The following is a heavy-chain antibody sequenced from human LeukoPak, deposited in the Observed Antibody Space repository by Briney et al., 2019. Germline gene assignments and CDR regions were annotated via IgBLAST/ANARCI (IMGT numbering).Heavy chain of an antibody. D-gene: IGHD1-26*01. Sequence: GGSLRLSCAASGFTFSSYAMSWVRQAPGKGLEWVSAISGSGGSTYYADSVKGRFTISRDNSKNTLYPQMNSLRAEDTAVYYCAKAGGSINYYYYYGMDVWGQGTTVTVSS. J-gene: IGHJ6*02. CDR2: ISGSGGST. CDR1: GFTFSSYA. CDR3: AKAGGSINYYYYYGMDV. V-gene: IGHV3-23*01.